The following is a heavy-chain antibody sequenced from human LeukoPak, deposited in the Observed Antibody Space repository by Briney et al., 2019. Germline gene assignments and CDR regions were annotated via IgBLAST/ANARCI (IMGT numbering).Heavy chain of an antibody. Sequence: SETLSLTCAVSGLSISNNNWWSWVRQPPGKGLEWIGEIYHSGSTNYNPSLESRVTISVDKSKNQFSLKLSSVTAADTAVYYCARGIRSDSWGQGILVTVSS. J-gene: IGHJ4*02. CDR1: GLSISNNNW. V-gene: IGHV4-4*02. CDR3: ARGIRSDS. CDR2: IYHSGST.